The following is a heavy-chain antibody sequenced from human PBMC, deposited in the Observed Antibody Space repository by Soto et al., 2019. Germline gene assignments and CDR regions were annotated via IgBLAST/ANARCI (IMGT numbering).Heavy chain of an antibody. Sequence: SETLSLTCAVYGGSFSGYYWSWIRQPPGKGLEWIGEINHSGSTNYNPSLKSRVTISVDTSKNQFSLKLSSVTAADTAVYYCARDQYCSGASCYSVVGGSYGMDVWGQGTTVTVSS. CDR3: ARDQYCSGASCYSVVGGSYGMDV. D-gene: IGHD2-15*01. CDR2: INHSGST. J-gene: IGHJ6*02. CDR1: GGSFSGYY. V-gene: IGHV4-34*01.